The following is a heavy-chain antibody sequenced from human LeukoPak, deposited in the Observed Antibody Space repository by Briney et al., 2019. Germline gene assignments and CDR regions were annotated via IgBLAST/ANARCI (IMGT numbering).Heavy chain of an antibody. V-gene: IGHV4-59*12. Sequence: SETLSLTCTVSGGSISSYYWSWIRQPPGKGLEWIGYIYYIGSATYNPSLKSRVTISLDTSKNQFSLKLTSVTAADTAVYYCARDPYYYDSSGYYKVIHAFDIWGQGTMVTVSS. CDR1: GGSISSYY. D-gene: IGHD3-22*01. J-gene: IGHJ3*02. CDR3: ARDPYYYDSSGYYKVIHAFDI. CDR2: IYYIGSA.